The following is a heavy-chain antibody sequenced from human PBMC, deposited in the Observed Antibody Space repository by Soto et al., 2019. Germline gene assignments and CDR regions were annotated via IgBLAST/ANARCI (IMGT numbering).Heavy chain of an antibody. CDR2: ISYSGST. J-gene: IGHJ4*02. V-gene: IGHV4-59*01. CDR1: GGSIGSYY. Sequence: SETLSLTCTVSGGSIGSYYWSWIRQPPGKGLEWIGYISYSGSTNYNPSLKSRVTISVDTSRNQFSLRLSSVTAADTAIYYCAREKYDSSFDYWGQGTLVTVSS. D-gene: IGHD3-22*01. CDR3: AREKYDSSFDY.